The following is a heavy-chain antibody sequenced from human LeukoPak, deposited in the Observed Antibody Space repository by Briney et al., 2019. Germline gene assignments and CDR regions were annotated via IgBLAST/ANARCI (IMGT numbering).Heavy chain of an antibody. CDR2: INPNSGGT. CDR3: AREPPGYAFDI. Sequence: GASVKVSCKASGYTFTGYYMHWVRQAPGQGLEWMGWINPNSGGTNYAQKFQGRVTMTRDTSTSTVYMELSSLRSEDTAVYYCAREPPGYAFDIWGQGTMVTVSS. D-gene: IGHD3-10*01. J-gene: IGHJ3*02. V-gene: IGHV1-2*02. CDR1: GYTFTGYY.